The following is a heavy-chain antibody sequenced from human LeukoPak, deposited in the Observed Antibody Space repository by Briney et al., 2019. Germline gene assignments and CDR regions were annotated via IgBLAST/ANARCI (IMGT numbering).Heavy chain of an antibody. V-gene: IGHV1-69*13. CDR1: GYTFINYY. CDR2: IIPIFGTA. D-gene: IGHD2/OR15-2a*01. J-gene: IGHJ6*02. Sequence: SVKVSCKASGYTFINYYIHWVRQAPGQGLEWMGGIIPIFGTANYAQKFQGRVTITADESTSTAYMELSSLRSEDTAVYYCARGWKIFYYYYGMDVWGQGTTVTVSS. CDR3: ARGWKIFYYYYGMDV.